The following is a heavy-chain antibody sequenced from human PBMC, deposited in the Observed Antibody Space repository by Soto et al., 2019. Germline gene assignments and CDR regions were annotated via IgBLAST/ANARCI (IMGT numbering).Heavy chain of an antibody. J-gene: IGHJ3*02. V-gene: IGHV4-39*01. Sequence: QLQLQESGPGLVKPSETLSLTCTVSGGSISSSSYYWAWSRQPRGKGLEWIGNIYYSGSTYYNPSLESRVTISVDSSKNQFSLKLSSVTAADTAVYYGASPYSSFTEGAFDIWGQGTMVTVSS. D-gene: IGHD6-19*01. CDR1: GGSISSSSYY. CDR2: IYYSGST. CDR3: ASPYSSFTEGAFDI.